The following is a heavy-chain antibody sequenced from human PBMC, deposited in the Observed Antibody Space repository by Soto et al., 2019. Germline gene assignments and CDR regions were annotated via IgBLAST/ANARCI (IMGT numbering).Heavy chain of an antibody. CDR1: GGSIISYY. V-gene: IGHV4-59*01. Sequence: PSETLSLTCTVSGGSIISYYWSWIRQPPGKGLEWIGYIYYSGSTNYNPSLKSRVTIPVDTSKNQFSLKLSSVTAADTAVYYCARERSSIAARGGNWFDPWGQGTLVTVSS. CDR3: ARERSSIAARGGNWFDP. J-gene: IGHJ5*02. D-gene: IGHD6-6*01. CDR2: IYYSGST.